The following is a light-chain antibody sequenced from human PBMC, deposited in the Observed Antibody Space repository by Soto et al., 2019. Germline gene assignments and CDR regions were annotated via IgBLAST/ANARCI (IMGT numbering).Light chain of an antibody. V-gene: IGLV2-14*01. J-gene: IGLJ1*01. Sequence: QSALTQPASVSGSPGQSITISVTGTSSDIGGYDYVSLYQQHPGKAPKLMIYEVSNRPSGVSNRFSGSKSGNTASLTISGLQAEDEADYYCTSYTSSSTNYVFGTGTKLTVL. CDR3: TSYTSSSTNYV. CDR2: EVS. CDR1: SSDIGGYDY.